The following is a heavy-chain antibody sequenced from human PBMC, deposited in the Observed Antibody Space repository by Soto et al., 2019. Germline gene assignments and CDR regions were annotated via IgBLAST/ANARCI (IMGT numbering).Heavy chain of an antibody. CDR3: VSVYSGCWFHP. Sequence: EVQLVESGGGLVQPGGSLRLSCVASGFSFSSYWMHWVRQVPGKGLMWVSRVKSDETSTIYADSVKGRFTISRENAKNLLYLQMICLRAEDTAVSYCVSVYSGCWFHPLGQGTLVTLSS. J-gene: IGHJ5*02. CDR2: VKSDETST. V-gene: IGHV3-74*01. CDR1: GFSFSSYW. D-gene: IGHD5-12*01.